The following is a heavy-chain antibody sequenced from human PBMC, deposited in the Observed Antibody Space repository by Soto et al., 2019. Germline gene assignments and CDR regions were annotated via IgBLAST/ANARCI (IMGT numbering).Heavy chain of an antibody. CDR1: GFTFSNYW. CDR3: AREIYDDYDSSGFDH. Sequence: PGGSLRLSCSASGFTFSNYWMHWVRQAPGKGLVWVSRINSDGSTTNYADSVKGRFAISRDNAKNALYLQMNSLRAEDTAVYYCAREIYDDYDSSGFDHWGQGTLVTVSS. D-gene: IGHD3-22*01. CDR2: INSDGSTT. V-gene: IGHV3-74*01. J-gene: IGHJ4*02.